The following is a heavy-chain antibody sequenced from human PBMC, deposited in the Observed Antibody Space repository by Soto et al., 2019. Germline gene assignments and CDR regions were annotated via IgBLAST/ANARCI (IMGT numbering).Heavy chain of an antibody. CDR3: AMGIAAAPYAFDI. V-gene: IGHV3-21*01. D-gene: IGHD6-13*01. J-gene: IGHJ3*02. CDR2: ISSSSSYI. CDR1: GFTFSSYS. Sequence: PGGSLRLSCAASGFTFSSYSMNWVRQAPGKGLEWVSSISSSSSYIYYADSVKGRFTISRDNAKNSLYLQMNSLRAEDTAVYYCAMGIAAAPYAFDIWGQGTMVTVSS.